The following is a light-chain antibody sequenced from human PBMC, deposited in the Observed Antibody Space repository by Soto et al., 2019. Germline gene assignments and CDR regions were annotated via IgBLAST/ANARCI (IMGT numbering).Light chain of an antibody. Sequence: ILLAQSPGSLCFPPGEGATVSLRASQRVSSSYVAWYQQKPGQAPRLLIYGASSRATGIPHRFSGSGSGTDFTLTISSLQHADFAAYYCQQYGSSILTFGRGTKVDIK. J-gene: IGKJ4*01. CDR2: GAS. CDR1: QRVSSSY. V-gene: IGKV3-20*01. CDR3: QQYGSSILT.